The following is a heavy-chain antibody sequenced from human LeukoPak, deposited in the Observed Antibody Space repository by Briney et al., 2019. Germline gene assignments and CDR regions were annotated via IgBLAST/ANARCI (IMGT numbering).Heavy chain of an antibody. Sequence: PSETLSLTCAVYGGSFSGYYWSWIRQPPGKGLEWIGEINHSGSTNYNPSLKSRVTISVDTSKNQFSLKLSSVTAADTAVYYCARSFSYYYDSSGYTAPAAFDIWGQGTMVTVSS. J-gene: IGHJ3*02. CDR3: ARSFSYYYDSSGYTAPAAFDI. CDR2: INHSGST. D-gene: IGHD3-22*01. CDR1: GGSFSGYY. V-gene: IGHV4-34*01.